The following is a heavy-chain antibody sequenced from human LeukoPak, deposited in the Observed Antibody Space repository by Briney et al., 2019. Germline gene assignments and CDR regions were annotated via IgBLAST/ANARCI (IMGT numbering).Heavy chain of an antibody. CDR1: GDSMSRYY. CDR2: MSYSGST. J-gene: IGHJ4*02. V-gene: IGHV4-59*08. D-gene: IGHD1-26*01. Sequence: NPSETLSLTCTASGDSMSRYYWNWIRQPPGKGLEWIGYMSYSGSTNYNPSLNSRVTISLDKSKSQVSLTLSSVTAADTAIYYYAGLTGGVGARRFDYWGQGTLVTVSS. CDR3: AGLTGGVGARRFDY.